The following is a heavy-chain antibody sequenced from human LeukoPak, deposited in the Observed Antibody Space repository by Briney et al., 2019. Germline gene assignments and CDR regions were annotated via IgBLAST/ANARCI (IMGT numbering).Heavy chain of an antibody. CDR2: IKQDGSEK. CDR3: ARDRAEGMTASLDY. Sequence: GGSLRLSCAASGFTFSSYWMSWVRQAPGKGLEWVANIKQDGSEKYYVDSVKGRFTISRDNAKNSLYLQMNSLRAEDTAVYYCARDRAEGMTASLDYWGQGTLVTVSS. D-gene: IGHD1-14*01. CDR1: GFTFSSYW. V-gene: IGHV3-7*01. J-gene: IGHJ4*02.